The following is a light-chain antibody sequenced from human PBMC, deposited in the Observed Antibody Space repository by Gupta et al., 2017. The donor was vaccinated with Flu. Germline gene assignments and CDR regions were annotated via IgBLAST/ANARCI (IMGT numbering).Light chain of an antibody. V-gene: IGKV3-20*01. CDR2: SAS. CDR1: QSVESNK. J-gene: IGKJ2*01. Sequence: GTLLLSPGERATVSCGASQSVESNKVAWYQQRPGQAPSLLMLSASSRATGIPDRFSGSGSGTDFTLTISRLEPEDFAVYYCQHGSSSPITFGQGTKLDIK. CDR3: QHGSSSPIT.